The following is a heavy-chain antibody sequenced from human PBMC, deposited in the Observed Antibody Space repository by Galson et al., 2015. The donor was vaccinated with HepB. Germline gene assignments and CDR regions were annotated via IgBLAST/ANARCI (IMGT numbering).Heavy chain of an antibody. CDR3: ARRVGATKYYYYYGMDV. V-gene: IGHV1-18*04. Sequence: SVKVSCKASGYTFTSYGISWVRQAPGQGLEWMGWISAYNGNTNYAQKLQGRVTMTTDTSTSTAYMELRSLRSDDTAVYYCARRVGATKYYYYYGMDVWGQGTTVTVSS. J-gene: IGHJ6*02. CDR2: ISAYNGNT. D-gene: IGHD1-26*01. CDR1: GYTFTSYG.